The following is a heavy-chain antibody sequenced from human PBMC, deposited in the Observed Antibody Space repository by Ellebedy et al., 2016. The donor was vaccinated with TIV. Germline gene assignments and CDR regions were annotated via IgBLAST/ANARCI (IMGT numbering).Heavy chain of an antibody. D-gene: IGHD6-6*01. V-gene: IGHV4-39*01. J-gene: IGHJ4*02. Sequence: ESLKISCAASGFTFSSYSMNWVRQPPGKGLEWIGSIYYSGSTYYNPSLKSRVTISVDTSKNQFSLKLSSVTAADTAVYYCARRVSSIAARPATSYFDYWGQGTLVTVSS. CDR2: IYYSGST. CDR3: ARRVSSIAARPATSYFDY. CDR1: GFTFSSYSMN.